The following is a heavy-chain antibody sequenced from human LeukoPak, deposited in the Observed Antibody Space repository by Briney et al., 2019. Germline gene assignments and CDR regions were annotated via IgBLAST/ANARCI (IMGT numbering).Heavy chain of an antibody. D-gene: IGHD3-16*01. CDR1: RFTFSGYG. CDR2: IWYDGSKT. Sequence: GGSLRLSCVASRFTFSGYGMHWVRQAPGKGLEWVAVIWYDGSKTYYADSVKGRFTISRDNSKDTLYLQMSSLRVEDTAAYYCARYLGGRNAFDIWGQGTMVTVSS. CDR3: ARYLGGRNAFDI. V-gene: IGHV3-33*01. J-gene: IGHJ3*02.